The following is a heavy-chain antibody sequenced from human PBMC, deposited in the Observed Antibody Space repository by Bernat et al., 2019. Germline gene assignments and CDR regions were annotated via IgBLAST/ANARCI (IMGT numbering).Heavy chain of an antibody. CDR3: ARVGYSNDPYWFDP. V-gene: IGHV3-11*05. CDR2: ISSSSSYT. J-gene: IGHJ5*02. D-gene: IGHD4-11*01. Sequence: QVQLVESGGGVVQPGGSLRLSCAASGFTFSDYYMSWIRQAPGKGLEWVSYISSSSSYTNYADSVKGRFTISRDNAKNSLYLQMNSLRAEDTAVYYCARVGYSNDPYWFDPWGQGTLVTVCS. CDR1: GFTFSDYY.